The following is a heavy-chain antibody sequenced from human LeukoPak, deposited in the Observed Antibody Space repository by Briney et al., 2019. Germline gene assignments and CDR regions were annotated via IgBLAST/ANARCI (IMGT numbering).Heavy chain of an antibody. CDR2: IYHSGNT. CDR3: ASPRRAAVAGRFDS. CDR1: GGSISSYY. D-gene: IGHD6-19*01. V-gene: IGHV4-4*09. J-gene: IGHJ4*02. Sequence: SETLSLTCTISGGSISSYYWSWIRQPPGKGLELIGYIYHSGNTNYSPSLEGRVTMSVDESNNHFSLRLNFVSAADTAVYYCASPRRAAVAGRFDSWGQGTLVTVSS.